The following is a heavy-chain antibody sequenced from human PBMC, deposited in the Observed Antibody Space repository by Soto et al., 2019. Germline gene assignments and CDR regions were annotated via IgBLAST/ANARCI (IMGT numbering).Heavy chain of an antibody. CDR1: GGSISSYY. CDR2: IYYSGST. D-gene: IGHD3-22*01. V-gene: IGHV4-59*01. CDR3: ARQKGSGYYPIEY. J-gene: IGHJ4*02. Sequence: SETLSLTCTVSGGSISSYYWSWIRQPPGKGLEWIGYIYYSGSTNYNPSLKSRVTISVDTSKNQFSLKLSSVTAADTAVYYCARQKGSGYYPIEYWGQGTLVTVSS.